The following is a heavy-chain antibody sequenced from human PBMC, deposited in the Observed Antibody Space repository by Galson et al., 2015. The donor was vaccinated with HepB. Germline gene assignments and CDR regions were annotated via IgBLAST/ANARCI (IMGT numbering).Heavy chain of an antibody. V-gene: IGHV3-11*01. J-gene: IGHJ6*03. D-gene: IGHD2-2*02. Sequence: SLRLSCAASGFTFSDYYMSWIRQAPGKGLEWVSYISSSGSTIYYADSVKGRFTISRDNAKNSLYLQMNSLRAEDTAVYYCARRSGVVVPAAIRGTYYYYYMDVWGKGTTVTVSS. CDR2: ISSSGSTI. CDR3: ARRSGVVVPAAIRGTYYYYYMDV. CDR1: GFTFSDYY.